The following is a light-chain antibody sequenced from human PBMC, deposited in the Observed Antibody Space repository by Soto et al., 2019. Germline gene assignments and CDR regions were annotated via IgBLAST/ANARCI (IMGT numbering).Light chain of an antibody. CDR1: QSISTW. CDR3: QHYNTNSWT. Sequence: DIQMTQSPSTLSASIGDRVTVTCRASQSISTWLAWYQHKAGKAPKLLIYDASSLQSGVPSRFSGSGSGTEFTLTISSLQSDDFATYFCQHYNTNSWTFGQGTNVDIK. J-gene: IGKJ1*01. V-gene: IGKV1-5*01. CDR2: DAS.